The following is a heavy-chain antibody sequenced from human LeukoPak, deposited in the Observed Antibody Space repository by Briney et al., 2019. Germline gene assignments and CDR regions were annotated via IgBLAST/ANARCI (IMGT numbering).Heavy chain of an antibody. CDR2: ISSSGSTI. V-gene: IGHV3-48*03. CDR1: GFTFSSYG. CDR3: ARDANTAMANFDY. J-gene: IGHJ4*02. D-gene: IGHD5-18*01. Sequence: GGSLRLSCAASGFTFSSYGMNWVRQAPGKGLEWVSYISSSGSTIYCADSVKGRFTISRDNAKNSLYLQMNSLRAEDTAVYYCARDANTAMANFDYWGQGTLVTVSS.